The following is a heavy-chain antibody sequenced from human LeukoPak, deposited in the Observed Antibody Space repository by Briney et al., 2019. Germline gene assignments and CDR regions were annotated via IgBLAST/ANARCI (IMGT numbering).Heavy chain of an antibody. CDR2: IYSGGST. CDR3: ARWDSAGASKYYFDY. Sequence: GGSLRLSCAVSGFTVSSNHMSWVRQAPGKGLEWVSIIYSGGSTYYADSVEGRFTISRDNSKNTLYLQMNSLRADDTAVYFCARWDSAGASKYYFDYWGQGTLVTVSP. CDR1: GFTVSSNH. J-gene: IGHJ4*02. D-gene: IGHD1-26*01. V-gene: IGHV3-53*01.